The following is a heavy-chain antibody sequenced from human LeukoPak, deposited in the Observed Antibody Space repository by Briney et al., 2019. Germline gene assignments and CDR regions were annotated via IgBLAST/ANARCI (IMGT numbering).Heavy chain of an antibody. CDR1: GYTFSDYH. CDR3: ARAAVAGTWFDP. CDR2: INPNTGVS. D-gene: IGHD6-19*01. Sequence: GASVKVSCKASGYTFSDYHIHWVRQAPGQGLEWMGWINPNTGVSNSAHKFHGRVTMTRDTSISTAYMDLSRLTSDDTAVYFCARAAVAGTWFDPWGQGTLVTVSS. J-gene: IGHJ5*02. V-gene: IGHV1-2*07.